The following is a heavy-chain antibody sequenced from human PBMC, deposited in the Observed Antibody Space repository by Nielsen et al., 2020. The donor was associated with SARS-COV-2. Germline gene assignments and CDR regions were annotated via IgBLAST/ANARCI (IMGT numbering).Heavy chain of an antibody. Sequence: GESLKISCAASGFNFTSYTMNWVRQAPGKGLEWVASITMSGSYMYYGDSVRGRFTVSRDNADNSLYLQMNSLRDEDTAIYYCARDQDGGAATSNWYFDLWGRGTLVIVSS. D-gene: IGHD6-25*01. CDR2: ITMSGSYM. CDR1: GFNFTSYT. CDR3: ARDQDGGAATSNWYFDL. V-gene: IGHV3-21*06. J-gene: IGHJ2*01.